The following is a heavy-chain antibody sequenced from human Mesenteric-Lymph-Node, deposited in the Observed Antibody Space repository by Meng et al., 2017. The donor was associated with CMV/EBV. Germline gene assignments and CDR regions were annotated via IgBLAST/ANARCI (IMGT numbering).Heavy chain of an antibody. V-gene: IGHV3-48*03. J-gene: IGHJ6*02. D-gene: IGHD2-2*02. Sequence: GESLKISCAAPGFTLRNYEVNWVRLAPGKGLEWISYISSDGSNTYYADSVKGRFTISRDDAKNSVYLHMNTLRAEDTAVYYCARAVVVPAAILSYYYYGMDVWGQGTTVTVSS. CDR2: ISSDGSNT. CDR3: ARAVVVPAAILSYYYYGMDV. CDR1: GFTLRNYE.